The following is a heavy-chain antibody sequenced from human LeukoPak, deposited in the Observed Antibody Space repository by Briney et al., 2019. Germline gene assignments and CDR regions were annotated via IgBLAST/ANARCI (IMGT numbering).Heavy chain of an antibody. J-gene: IGHJ5*02. CDR2: IYYSGNT. CDR3: ARHLRNNWFDP. CDR1: GGSISSYY. Sequence: PSETLSLTCTVSGGSISSYYWSWIRRPPGKGLDWIGYIYYSGNTNYNPSLKSRVTISLDTSKNQFSLRLSSVTAADTAVHYCARHLRNNWFDPWGQGTLVTVSS. V-gene: IGHV4-59*08.